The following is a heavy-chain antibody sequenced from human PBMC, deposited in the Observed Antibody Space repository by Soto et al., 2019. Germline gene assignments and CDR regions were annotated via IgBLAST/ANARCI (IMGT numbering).Heavy chain of an antibody. CDR3: AKGGRWLQFYAFDI. CDR1: GFTFDDYA. D-gene: IGHD5-12*01. Sequence: GGSLRLSCAASGFTFDDYAMHWVRQAPGKGLEWVSGISWNSGSIGYADSVKGRFTISRDNAKNSLYLQMNSLRAEDTALYYCAKGGRWLQFYAFDIWGQGTMVTVSS. J-gene: IGHJ3*02. CDR2: ISWNSGSI. V-gene: IGHV3-9*01.